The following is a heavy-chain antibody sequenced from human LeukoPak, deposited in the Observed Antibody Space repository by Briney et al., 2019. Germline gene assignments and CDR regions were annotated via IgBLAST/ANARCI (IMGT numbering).Heavy chain of an antibody. CDR2: IYSGGST. V-gene: IGHV3-53*01. Sequence: GGSLRLSCAASGFTFSSYIMNWVRQAPGKGLEWVSVIYSGGSTYYADSVKGRFTISRDNSKNTLYLQMNSLRAEDTAVYYCARDVIAARLGYYYYYMDVWGKGTTVTVSS. CDR3: ARDVIAARLGYYYYYMDV. D-gene: IGHD6-6*01. CDR1: GFTFSSYI. J-gene: IGHJ6*03.